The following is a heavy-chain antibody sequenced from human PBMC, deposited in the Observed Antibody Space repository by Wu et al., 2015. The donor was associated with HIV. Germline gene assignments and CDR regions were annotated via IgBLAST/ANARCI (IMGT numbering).Heavy chain of an antibody. D-gene: IGHD2-15*01. J-gene: IGHJ4*02. Sequence: QVQLVQSGAEVKKPGSSVRVSCKTFWRHLQQLCYQLGATGPRTRALSGWEGSSLSFDAPNYSQKFHDRLTITADGSTTTAYMELSNLKSEDTAVYFCTRSTFAGGSDTWYSFDKWGQGTLVTVSS. CDR1: RHLQQLC. CDR2: SSLSFDAP. CDR3: TRSTFAGGSDTWYSFDK. V-gene: IGHV1-69*13.